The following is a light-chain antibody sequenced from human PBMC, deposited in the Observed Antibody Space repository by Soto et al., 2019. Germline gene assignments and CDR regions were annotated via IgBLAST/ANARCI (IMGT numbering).Light chain of an antibody. CDR3: QQYNNWPLT. CDR1: QSVSSY. V-gene: IGKV3-15*01. CDR2: DAS. Sequence: EIVLTQSPATLSLSPGERATLSCRASQSVSSYLAWYQQKPGQAPRLLIYDASNRATGIPARFSGSGSGTEFTLTISSLQSEDFAVYHCQQYNNWPLTFGGGTKVDIK. J-gene: IGKJ4*01.